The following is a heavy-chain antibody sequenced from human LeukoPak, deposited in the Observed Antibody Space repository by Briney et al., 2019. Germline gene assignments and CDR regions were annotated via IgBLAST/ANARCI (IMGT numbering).Heavy chain of an antibody. J-gene: IGHJ4*02. Sequence: SQTLSLTCAISGDSVSSNSAAWNWIRQSPSRGLEWLGRTYYMSKWYNDYAVSVKSRITMNPDTSKNQFSLQLNSVTAADTAVYYCARQGLYDFWSGYYPYFDYWGQGTLVTVSS. CDR1: GDSVSSNSAA. D-gene: IGHD3-3*01. CDR2: TYYMSKWYN. CDR3: ARQGLYDFWSGYYPYFDY. V-gene: IGHV6-1*01.